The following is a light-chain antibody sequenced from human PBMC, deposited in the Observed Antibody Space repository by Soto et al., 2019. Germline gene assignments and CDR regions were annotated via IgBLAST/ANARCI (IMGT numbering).Light chain of an antibody. CDR3: QQNSTLLLT. J-gene: IGKJ1*01. Sequence: EIVMTQSPATLSVSPGERATLSCRASQSVSSKLAWYQQKPGQGPRLLIYGASTRATGIPARFSGSGSGTEFTLTISSLQHEDFEIYYCQQNSTLLLTFGQGTKVEIK. V-gene: IGKV3-15*01. CDR1: QSVSSK. CDR2: GAS.